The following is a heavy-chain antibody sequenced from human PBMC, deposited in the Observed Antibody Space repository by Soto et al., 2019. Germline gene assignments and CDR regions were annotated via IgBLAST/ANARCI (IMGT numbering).Heavy chain of an antibody. CDR3: ARVFGSYGYFDY. J-gene: IGHJ4*02. Sequence: SETLSLTCAVSGYSISSGYYWGWIRQPPGKGLEWIGSIYHSGSTYYNPSLKSRVTISVDTSKNQFSLKLSSVTAADTAVYYCARVFGSYGYFDYWGQGTLVTVS. D-gene: IGHD5-18*01. CDR2: IYHSGST. CDR1: GYSISSGYY. V-gene: IGHV4-38-2*01.